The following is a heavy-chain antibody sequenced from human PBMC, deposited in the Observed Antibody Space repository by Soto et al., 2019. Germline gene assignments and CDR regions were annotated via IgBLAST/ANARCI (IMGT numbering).Heavy chain of an antibody. V-gene: IGHV3-21*01. D-gene: IGHD3-10*01. CDR2: ISSSSNYI. Sequence: EVQLVEAGGGLVKPGGSLRLACAASGFTFSTYTMNWVRQAPGKGLESVSSISSSSNYIYQADSVKGRFTSSRDNAKNSLYLQMNSLRAEDTAVYYCARGYAGFDYWGQGTLVTVSS. J-gene: IGHJ4*02. CDR3: ARGYAGFDY. CDR1: GFTFSTYT.